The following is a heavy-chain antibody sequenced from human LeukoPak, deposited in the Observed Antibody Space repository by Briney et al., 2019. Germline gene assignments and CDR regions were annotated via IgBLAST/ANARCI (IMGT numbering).Heavy chain of an antibody. CDR1: GFTFSTYA. CDR2: ISGSGSLT. V-gene: IGHV3-23*01. D-gene: IGHD3-22*01. CDR3: AKDRPNYYDSSGHYYRRDGDY. J-gene: IGHJ4*02. Sequence: PGGSPRLSCAASGFTFSTYAMSWVRQAPGKGLEWVSSISGSGSLTYYAGSVKGRFTISRDNSKNTLYLQMNSLRVEDTAVYYCAKDRPNYYDSSGHYYRRDGDYWGQGTLVTVSS.